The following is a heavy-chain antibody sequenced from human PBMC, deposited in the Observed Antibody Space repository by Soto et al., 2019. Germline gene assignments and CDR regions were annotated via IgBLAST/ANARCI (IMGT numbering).Heavy chain of an antibody. J-gene: IGHJ4*02. D-gene: IGHD3-10*01. CDR2: ISYDGSNK. CDR3: VKEMSYYGSGGQAFDY. CDR1: GFTFSTYG. Sequence: QVQLVESGGGVVQPGRSLRLSCAASGFTFSTYGMHWVRQAPGKGLEWGAVISYDGSNKYYEDSVKGRFTISRDNSKNTLFLQMNSLRAEDTAVYYCVKEMSYYGSGGQAFDYWGQGSLVTVSS. V-gene: IGHV3-30*18.